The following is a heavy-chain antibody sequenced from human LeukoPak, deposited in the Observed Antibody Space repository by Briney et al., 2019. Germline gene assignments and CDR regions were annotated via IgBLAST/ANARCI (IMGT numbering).Heavy chain of an antibody. Sequence: ASVKVSCKASGGTFTSYGISWVRQAPGQGLEWMGWISAYNGNTNYAQKLQGRVTMTTDTSTSTAYMELRSLRSDDTAVYYCARTAMVRGVIITGFDYWGQGTLVTVSS. CDR2: ISAYNGNT. D-gene: IGHD3-10*01. V-gene: IGHV1-18*01. CDR1: GGTFTSYG. CDR3: ARTAMVRGVIITGFDY. J-gene: IGHJ4*02.